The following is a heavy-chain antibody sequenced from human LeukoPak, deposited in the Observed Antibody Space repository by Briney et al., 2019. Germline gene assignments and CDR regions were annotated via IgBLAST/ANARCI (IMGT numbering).Heavy chain of an antibody. CDR3: AKHHDCPSIICHYHFDP. CDR1: GYPFSVDV. J-gene: IGHJ5*02. CDR2: ITYDERTE. Sequence: GTSPRLSCAASGYPFSVDVMHWVRQAPGKGPEWLGGITYDERTEYAESVRGRFTISRDNSKDTLYLQMNSVRAEDTGVYYCAKHHDCPSIICHYHFDPWGRGTLLTVSS. D-gene: IGHD3-16*01. V-gene: IGHV3-30*18.